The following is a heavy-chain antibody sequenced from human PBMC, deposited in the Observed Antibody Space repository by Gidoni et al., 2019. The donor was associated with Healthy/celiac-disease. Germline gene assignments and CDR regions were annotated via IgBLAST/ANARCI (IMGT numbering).Heavy chain of an antibody. CDR1: GFTFSSYA. Sequence: QVQLVESGGGVVQPGRSLRLSCAASGFTFSSYARHWVRQSPGKGLEWVAVIAYDGSNKYYADSVKGRFTISRDNSKNTLYLQMNSLRAEDTAVYYCAREVNRGSFDYWGQGTLVTVSS. CDR3: AREVNRGSFDY. CDR2: IAYDGSNK. V-gene: IGHV3-30-3*01. J-gene: IGHJ4*02. D-gene: IGHD2-21*01.